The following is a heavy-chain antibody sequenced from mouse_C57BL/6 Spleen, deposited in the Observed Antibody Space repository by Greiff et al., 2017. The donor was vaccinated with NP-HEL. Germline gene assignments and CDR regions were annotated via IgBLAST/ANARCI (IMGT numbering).Heavy chain of an antibody. CDR3: AGLTGTFDY. V-gene: IGHV1-69*01. J-gene: IGHJ2*01. D-gene: IGHD4-1*01. Sequence: QVQLQQPGAELVMPGASVKLSCKASGYTFTSYWMHWVKQRPGQGLEWIGEIDPSASYTNYNQKFKGKSTLTVDKSSSTAYMQLSSLTSEDSAVYYCAGLTGTFDYWGQGTTLTVSS. CDR1: GYTFTSYW. CDR2: IDPSASYT.